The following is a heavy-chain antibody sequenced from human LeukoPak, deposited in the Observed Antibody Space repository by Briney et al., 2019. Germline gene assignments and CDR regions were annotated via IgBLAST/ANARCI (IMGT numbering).Heavy chain of an antibody. V-gene: IGHV1-2*02. CDR2: INPNSGGT. Sequence: GASVKVSCKASGYTFTGYYMHWVRQAPGQGLEWMGWINPNSGGTNYAQKFQGRVTMTRDTSISTAYMELSRLRSDDTAVYYCARAGLFTTVSYYHMDVWGKGTTVTISS. CDR1: GYTFTGYY. D-gene: IGHD4-17*01. CDR3: ARAGLFTTVSYYHMDV. J-gene: IGHJ6*03.